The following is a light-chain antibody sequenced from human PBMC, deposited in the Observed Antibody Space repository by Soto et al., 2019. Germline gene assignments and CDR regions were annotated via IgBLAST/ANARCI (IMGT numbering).Light chain of an antibody. CDR1: QNVGSN. J-gene: IGKJ2*01. CDR3: QQYNNWPYT. V-gene: IGKV3-15*01. Sequence: EIVMTQSPVTLSVSPGERAALSCRASQNVGSNFAWYQQRPGQAPRVLIYGTSTSATGVPARFSGSGSGTDSTLTISSRQSEDFAVYYWQQYNNWPYTFGQGTRLEIK. CDR2: GTS.